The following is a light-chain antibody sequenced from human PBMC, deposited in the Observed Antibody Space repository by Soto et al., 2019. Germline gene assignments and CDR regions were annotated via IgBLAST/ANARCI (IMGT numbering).Light chain of an antibody. V-gene: IGKV3-20*01. CDR3: QQYGTSIT. CDR2: GAS. CDR1: QRISDSY. J-gene: IGKJ5*01. Sequence: EIVLPQTPATLSLSPGERATLSCGASQRISDSYLAWDQQKPGQAPRLLIYGASRRATDIPARSSGSGSGADFTLIISRLAREDFVVYYCQQYGTSITFGQGTRLEIK.